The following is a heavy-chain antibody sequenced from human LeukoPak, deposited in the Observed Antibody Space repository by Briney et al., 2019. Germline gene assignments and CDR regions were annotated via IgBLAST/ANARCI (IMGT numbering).Heavy chain of an antibody. J-gene: IGHJ6*03. V-gene: IGHV1-46*01. CDR1: GYTFTSYY. D-gene: IGHD3-10*01. CDR2: INPSGGST. Sequence: ASVKVSCKASGYTFTSYYMHWVRQAPGQGLEWMGIINPSGGSTSYAQKFQGRVTMTRDMSTSTVYMELSSLRSEDTAVYYRARVGDRMWAYYYMDVWGKGTTVTVSS. CDR3: ARVGDRMWAYYYMDV.